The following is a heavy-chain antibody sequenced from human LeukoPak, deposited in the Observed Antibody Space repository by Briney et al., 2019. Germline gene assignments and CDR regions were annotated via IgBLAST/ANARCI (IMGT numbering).Heavy chain of an antibody. CDR1: GFNFSSYW. CDR2: VNPDGIIT. Sequence: PGGSLRLSCEASGFNFSSYWMHWVRQAPGRGLVWISRVNPDGIITTYADSVKGRFTISRDNAKNTLYLQMNSLRVEDAALYYCLRMSNGRSFYDYWGQGALVTVPS. V-gene: IGHV3-74*01. J-gene: IGHJ4*02. D-gene: IGHD3-10*01. CDR3: LRMSNGRSFYDY.